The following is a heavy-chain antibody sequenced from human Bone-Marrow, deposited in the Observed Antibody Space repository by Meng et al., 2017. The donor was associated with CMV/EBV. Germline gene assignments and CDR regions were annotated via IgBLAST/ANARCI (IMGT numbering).Heavy chain of an antibody. D-gene: IGHD2-2*01. V-gene: IGHV5-51*01. CDR2: IYADDADT. Sequence: KVSCKGSGYSFTSYGIGWVRQMPGKGLEWMGCIYADDADTRYSPSFQGQVTISADTSISTAYLEWSSLKAADTAMYYCARQDCSSTSRYYPIWGQGSMVTVSS. J-gene: IGHJ3*02. CDR1: GYSFTSYG. CDR3: ARQDCSSTSRYYPI.